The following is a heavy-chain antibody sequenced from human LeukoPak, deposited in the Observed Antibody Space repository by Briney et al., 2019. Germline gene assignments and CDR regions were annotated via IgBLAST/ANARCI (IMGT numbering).Heavy chain of an antibody. CDR2: IYTSGNT. CDR3: ARLVGSSWYHEVLLGRDY. D-gene: IGHD6-13*01. J-gene: IGHJ4*02. Sequence: SETLSLTCTVSGGSFSTYYWSWIRQPAGKGLEWIGRIYTSGNTHYNPSLKSRVTMSVDTSQNQFSLNLSSVTAADTAVYYCARLVGSSWYHEVLLGRDYWGQGTLVTVSS. CDR1: GGSFSTYY. V-gene: IGHV4-4*07.